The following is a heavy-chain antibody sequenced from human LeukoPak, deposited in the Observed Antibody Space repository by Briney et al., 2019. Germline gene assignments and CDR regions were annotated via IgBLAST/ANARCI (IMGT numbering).Heavy chain of an antibody. Sequence: GGSRSLSCEASGFTFGSHAKYWVRQAPGKGREWVAGIFGRGGSPHYADPVKGRFTISRDNSRTTVYLQTNSLRAEATAVYYCGKTTVGYSSGQKPAWPVDYWGQGTLVTVSS. CDR3: GKTTVGYSSGQKPAWPVDY. V-gene: IGHV3-23*01. CDR1: GFTFGSHA. CDR2: IFGRGGSP. J-gene: IGHJ4*02. D-gene: IGHD5-18*01.